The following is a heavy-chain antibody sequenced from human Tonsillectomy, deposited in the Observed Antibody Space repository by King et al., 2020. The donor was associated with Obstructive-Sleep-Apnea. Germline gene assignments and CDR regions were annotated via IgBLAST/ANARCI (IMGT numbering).Heavy chain of an antibody. Sequence: QLVQSGAEVKKPGESLKISCKGSGYSFTSYWIGWVRQMPGKGLEWMGIIYPGDSDTRYSPSFQGQVTISADKSISTAYLQWSSLKASDTAMYYCARVYYYDSSGYYYFDYWGQGTLVTVSS. CDR2: IYPGDSDT. CDR3: ARVYYYDSSGYYYFDY. CDR1: GYSFTSYW. V-gene: IGHV5-51*01. J-gene: IGHJ4*02. D-gene: IGHD3-22*01.